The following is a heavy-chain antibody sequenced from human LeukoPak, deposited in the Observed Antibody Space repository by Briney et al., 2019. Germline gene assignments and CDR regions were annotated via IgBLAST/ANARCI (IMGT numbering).Heavy chain of an antibody. D-gene: IGHD1-26*01. CDR2: IIPILGIA. V-gene: IGHV1-69*10. J-gene: IGHJ4*02. CDR3: ARDSVGIVGATTMSDY. Sequence: SVTVSFKASGGTFSSYAISWVRQAPGQGLEWMGRIIPILGIANYAQKFQGRVTITADKSTSTAYMELSSLRSEDTAVYYCARDSVGIVGATTMSDYWGQGTLVTVSS. CDR1: GGTFSSYA.